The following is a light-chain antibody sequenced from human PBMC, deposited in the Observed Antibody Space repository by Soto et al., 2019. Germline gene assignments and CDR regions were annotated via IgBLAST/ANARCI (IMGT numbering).Light chain of an antibody. CDR1: SRHSTYA. Sequence: QLVLTQSPSVSASLGASVKLTCTLSSRHSTYAIAWHQQQPEKGPRYLMRLDSDGSHRKGDGIPDRFSGSSSGAERHLTISSLQSEDEADYYCQTWGTGIQVFGGGTKVTVL. CDR3: QTWGTGIQV. J-gene: IGLJ3*02. CDR2: LDSDGSH. V-gene: IGLV4-69*01.